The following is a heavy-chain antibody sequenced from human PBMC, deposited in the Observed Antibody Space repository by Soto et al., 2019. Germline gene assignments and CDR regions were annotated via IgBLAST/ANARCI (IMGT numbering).Heavy chain of an antibody. CDR1: GGTFSSYA. Sequence: ASVKVSCKASGGTFSSYAISWVRQAPGQGLEWMGGIIPIFGTANYAQKFQGRVTITADESTSTAYMELSSLRSEDTGVYYCASTPLLGFSPPPRDYYYYYRDVWGKGTTVTVSS. CDR2: IIPIFGTA. V-gene: IGHV1-69*13. CDR3: ASTPLLGFSPPPRDYYYYYRDV. J-gene: IGHJ6*03. D-gene: IGHD3-22*01.